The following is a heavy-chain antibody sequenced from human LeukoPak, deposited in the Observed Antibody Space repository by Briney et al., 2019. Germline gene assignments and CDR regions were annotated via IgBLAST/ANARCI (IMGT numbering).Heavy chain of an antibody. J-gene: IGHJ4*02. CDR2: ISNSSSYI. V-gene: IGHV3-21*01. CDR1: GFTFSSYN. Sequence: GGSLRLSCAASGFTFSSYNMNWVRQAPGKGLEWVSSISNSSSYIYYADLVKGRFTISRDNAKNSLYLQMNSLRAEDTAIYYCARDFFDYWGQGTLVTVSS. CDR3: ARDFFDY.